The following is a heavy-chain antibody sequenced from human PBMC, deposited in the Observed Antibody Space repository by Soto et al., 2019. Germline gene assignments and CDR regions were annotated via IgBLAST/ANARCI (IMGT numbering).Heavy chain of an antibody. CDR2: IYFRGNT. D-gene: IGHD2-15*01. CDR3: ARDPRGAYINSYSGIDY. J-gene: IGHJ4*02. CDR1: GGSITSSNW. V-gene: IGHV4-4*02. Sequence: QVQLQESGPGLVKPSGTLSLTCAVSGGSITSSNWWSWVRQPPGEGLEWIGEIYFRGNTNYNPSLETRVTISLDKSKNQCSLKLTSVTAADTAVYYCARDPRGAYINSYSGIDYWGQGTLVTVSS.